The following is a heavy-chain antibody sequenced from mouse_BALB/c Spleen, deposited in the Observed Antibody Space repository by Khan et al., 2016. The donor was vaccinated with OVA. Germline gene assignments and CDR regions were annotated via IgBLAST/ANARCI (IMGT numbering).Heavy chain of an antibody. J-gene: IGHJ2*01. V-gene: IGHV1-77*01. Sequence: QVQLQQSGPVLVKPGASVKMSCMASGYTFTDYIINWVRQRTGQGLEWIGQIYPGSGSTYYNEKFKDKATLTADKSSNTAYMQLRSLTSEDSAVYSCARSGYGSLAYWGQGTTLTVSS. CDR2: IYPGSGST. CDR1: GYTFTDYI. CDR3: ARSGYGSLAY. D-gene: IGHD1-1*01.